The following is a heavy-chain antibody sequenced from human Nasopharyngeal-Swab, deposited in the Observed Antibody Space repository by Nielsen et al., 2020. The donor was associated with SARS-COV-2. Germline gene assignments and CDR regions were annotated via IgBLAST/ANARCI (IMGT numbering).Heavy chain of an antibody. J-gene: IGHJ4*02. D-gene: IGHD3-22*01. V-gene: IGHV4-59*12. CDR2: IYYSGST. CDR1: GGSISTYY. Sequence: SETLSLTCTVFGGSISTYYWSWIRQAPGKGLEWIGYIYYSGSTNYNPSLKSRVTISVDTSKDQFSLKLSSVTAADTAVYYCARSQKGYYYDSSGYFYWGQGTLVTVSS. CDR3: ARSQKGYYYDSSGYFY.